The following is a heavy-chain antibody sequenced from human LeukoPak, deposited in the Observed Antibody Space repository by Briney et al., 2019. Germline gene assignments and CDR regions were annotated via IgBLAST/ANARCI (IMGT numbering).Heavy chain of an antibody. V-gene: IGHV3-11*01. D-gene: IGHD4-23*01. CDR3: ASGLRWGYYFDY. Sequence: GGSLRLSCAASGFTFSDYYMSWIRQAPGKGLEWVSYISSSGSTIYYADSVKGRFTISRGNAENSLYLQMNSLRAEDTAVYYCASGLRWGYYFDYWGQGTLVTVSS. J-gene: IGHJ4*02. CDR2: ISSSGSTI. CDR1: GFTFSDYY.